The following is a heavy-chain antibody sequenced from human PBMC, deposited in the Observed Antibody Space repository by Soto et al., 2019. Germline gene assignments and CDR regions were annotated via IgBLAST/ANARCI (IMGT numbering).Heavy chain of an antibody. Sequence: PSETLSLTCAVYGGSFSCYYWSWIRQPPGKGLEWIGEINHSGSTNYNPSLKSRVTISVDTSKNQFSLKLSSVTAADTAVYYCAASPVVGATTDYWGQGTLVTVSS. D-gene: IGHD1-26*01. CDR2: INHSGST. CDR1: GGSFSCYY. J-gene: IGHJ4*02. V-gene: IGHV4-34*01. CDR3: AASPVVGATTDY.